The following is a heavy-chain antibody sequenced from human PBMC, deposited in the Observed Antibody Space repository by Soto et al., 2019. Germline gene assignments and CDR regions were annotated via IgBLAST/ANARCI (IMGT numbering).Heavy chain of an antibody. Sequence: PGGSLRLSCAASGFTFSSYSMNWVRQAPGEGLEWVSSTSSSSIYIYYADSVKGRFTISRDNAKNSLYLQMNSLRADDTAVYYCAKEGYDSSGYFMGLDYWGQGTLVTVSS. V-gene: IGHV3-21*01. CDR2: TSSSSIYI. D-gene: IGHD3-22*01. J-gene: IGHJ4*02. CDR3: AKEGYDSSGYFMGLDY. CDR1: GFTFSSYS.